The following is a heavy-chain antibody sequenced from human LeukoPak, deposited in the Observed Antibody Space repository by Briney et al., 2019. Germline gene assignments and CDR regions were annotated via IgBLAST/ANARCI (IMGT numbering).Heavy chain of an antibody. CDR2: ISYDGSNK. CDR3: ARDSGSTGYSSSWYYFDY. D-gene: IGHD6-13*01. V-gene: IGHV3-30*19. CDR1: GFTFSSYG. Sequence: PGGSLRLSCAASGFTFSSYGMHWVRQAPGKGLERVAVISYDGSNKYFADSVKGRFTISRDNSKNTLYLQMNSLRAEDTAVYYCARDSGSTGYSSSWYYFDYWGQGTLVTVSS. J-gene: IGHJ4*02.